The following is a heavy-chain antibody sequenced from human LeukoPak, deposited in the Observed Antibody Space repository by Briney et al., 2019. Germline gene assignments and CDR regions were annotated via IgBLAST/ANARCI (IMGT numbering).Heavy chain of an antibody. CDR1: GFTFSSYS. CDR3: AKAQEYYYDSSGYYREGYYFDY. CDR2: ISSSSSTI. Sequence: PGGSLRLSCAASGFTFSSYSMNWVRQAPGKGREWVSYISSSSSTIYYADSVKGRFTISRDNSKNTVYLQMNSLRAEDTAVYYCAKAQEYYYDSSGYYREGYYFDYWGQGTLVTVSS. V-gene: IGHV3-48*01. D-gene: IGHD3-22*01. J-gene: IGHJ4*02.